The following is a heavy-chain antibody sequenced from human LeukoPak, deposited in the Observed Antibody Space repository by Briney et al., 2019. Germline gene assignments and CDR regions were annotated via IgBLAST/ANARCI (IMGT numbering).Heavy chain of an antibody. D-gene: IGHD3-10*01. J-gene: IGHJ5*02. CDR3: AREKFHDYNLDL. CDR1: GFTFSAYW. CDR2: INSDGSST. V-gene: IGHV3-74*03. Sequence: GGSLRLSCAASGFTFSAYWMHWVRQVPGQGLVWVSRINSDGSSTTYADSVKGRFTISRDDAKNTLFLQMSSLRAEDTAVYYCAREKFHDYNLDLWGLGTLVTVSS.